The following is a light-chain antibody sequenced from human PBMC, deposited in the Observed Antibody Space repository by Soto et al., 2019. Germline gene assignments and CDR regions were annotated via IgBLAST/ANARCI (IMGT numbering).Light chain of an antibody. CDR2: EVN. CDR3: SSYAGSSNV. Sequence: QSALTQPPSASGSPGQSVAISCTGTSSDVGGYNYVSWYQQHPGKAPKLMIYEVNKRPSGVPDRCSGSKSGNTASLTVSCLQAEDESDYYCSSYAGSSNVFGTGTKVTVL. CDR1: SSDVGGYNY. J-gene: IGLJ1*01. V-gene: IGLV2-8*01.